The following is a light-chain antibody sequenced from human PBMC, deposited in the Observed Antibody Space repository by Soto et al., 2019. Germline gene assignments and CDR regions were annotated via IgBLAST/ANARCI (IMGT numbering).Light chain of an antibody. J-gene: IGKJ1*01. Sequence: TVLTQSPGSLSLSLGDRATLSCRASQTVSSNYLAWYQQKPGQAPRRLIYGTSNRATGIPDRFSGSGSGTDFTLTISRLEPEDFATYYCQQSYSTPVTFGQGTKVDIK. CDR3: QQSYSTPVT. CDR2: GTS. CDR1: QTVSSNY. V-gene: IGKV3-20*01.